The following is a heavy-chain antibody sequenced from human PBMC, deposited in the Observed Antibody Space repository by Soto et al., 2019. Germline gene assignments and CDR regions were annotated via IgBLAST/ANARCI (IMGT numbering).Heavy chain of an antibody. J-gene: IGHJ5*02. CDR2: IYHSGST. D-gene: IGHD3-10*01. Sequence: SSETLSLTCAVSGGSISSGGYSWSWIRQPPGKGLEWIGYIYHSGSTYYNPSLKSRVTISVDRSKNQFSLKLSSVTAADTAVYYCARARESGSYYGNWFDPWGQGTLVTVSS. CDR1: GGSISSGGYS. CDR3: ARARESGSYYGNWFDP. V-gene: IGHV4-30-2*01.